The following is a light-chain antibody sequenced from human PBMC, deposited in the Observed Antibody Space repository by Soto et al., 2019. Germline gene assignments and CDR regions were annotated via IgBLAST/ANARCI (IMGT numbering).Light chain of an antibody. CDR1: SSNIGHNY. CDR2: DND. V-gene: IGLV1-51*01. CDR3: ATWDTGLSAGV. Sequence: QSVLTQPPSVSAAPGQKVTISCSGSSSNIGHNYVFWYQQFPGTAPKLLISDNDKRPSGIPDRFSGSRSGTSATLGITGLQTEDAADYYCATWDTGLSAGVFGTGTKLTVL. J-gene: IGLJ1*01.